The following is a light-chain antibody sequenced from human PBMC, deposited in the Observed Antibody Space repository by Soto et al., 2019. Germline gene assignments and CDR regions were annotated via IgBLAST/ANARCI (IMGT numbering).Light chain of an antibody. CDR2: TSN. J-gene: IGLJ1*01. Sequence: QSVLTQPPSASGTPGQRVTISCSGSNSNIGNNKVNWYQQLPGTAPKLLIYTSNQRPSGVPDRFSGSKSGTSASLAISGPQFEDEANYSVTTGDVSLIGYLFGSGTRVTIL. V-gene: IGLV1-44*01. CDR3: TTGDVSLIGYL. CDR1: NSNIGNNK.